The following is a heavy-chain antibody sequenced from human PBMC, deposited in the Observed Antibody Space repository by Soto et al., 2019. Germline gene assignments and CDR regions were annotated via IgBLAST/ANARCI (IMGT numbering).Heavy chain of an antibody. CDR1: GFTFSSYG. J-gene: IGHJ5*02. D-gene: IGHD1-26*01. CDR3: AKDSTAGKA. CDR2: ISYDGSNK. V-gene: IGHV3-30*18. Sequence: GGSLRLSCAASGFTFSSYGMHWVRQAPGKGLEWVAVISYDGSNKYCADSVKGRFTISRDNSKNTLYLQMNSLRAEDTAVYYCAKDSTAGKAWGQGTLVTVSS.